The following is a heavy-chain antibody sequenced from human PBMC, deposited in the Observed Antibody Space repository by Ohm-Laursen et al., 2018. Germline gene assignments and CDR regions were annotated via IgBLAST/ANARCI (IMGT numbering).Heavy chain of an antibody. D-gene: IGHD6-13*01. Sequence: SETLSLTCTVSGGSISSYYWSWIRQPPGKGLEWIGYIYYSGSTNYNPSLKSRVTISVDTSKNQFSLKLSSVTAADTAVYYCARSIAAAGHFDYWGQGTLVTVSS. CDR3: ARSIAAAGHFDY. J-gene: IGHJ4*02. CDR2: IYYSGST. V-gene: IGHV4-59*01. CDR1: GGSISSYY.